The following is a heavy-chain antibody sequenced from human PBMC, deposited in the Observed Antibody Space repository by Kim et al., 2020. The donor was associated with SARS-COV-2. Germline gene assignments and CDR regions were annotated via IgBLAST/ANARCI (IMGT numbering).Heavy chain of an antibody. V-gene: IGHV3-30-3*01. Sequence: GGSLRLSCAASGFTFSSYAMHWVRQAPGKGLEWVAVISYDGSNKYYADSVKGRFTISRDNSKNTLYLQMNSLRAEDTAVYYCAREGCSSTSCSRDFDYWGQGTLVTVSS. J-gene: IGHJ4*02. CDR2: ISYDGSNK. CDR3: AREGCSSTSCSRDFDY. CDR1: GFTFSSYA. D-gene: IGHD2-2*01.